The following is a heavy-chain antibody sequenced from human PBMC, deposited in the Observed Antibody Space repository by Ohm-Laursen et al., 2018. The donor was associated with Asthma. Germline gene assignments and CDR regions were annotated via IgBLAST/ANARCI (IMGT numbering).Heavy chain of an antibody. Sequence: SLRLSCSASGFTFSSYAMSWVRQAPGKGLEWVSAISGSGGSTYYADSVKGRFTISRDNSKNTLYLQMNSLRAEDTAVYYCARGGCSSTSCENYYYYYGMDVWGQGTTVTVSS. D-gene: IGHD2-2*01. V-gene: IGHV3-23*01. CDR3: ARGGCSSTSCENYYYYYGMDV. J-gene: IGHJ6*02. CDR1: GFTFSSYA. CDR2: ISGSGGST.